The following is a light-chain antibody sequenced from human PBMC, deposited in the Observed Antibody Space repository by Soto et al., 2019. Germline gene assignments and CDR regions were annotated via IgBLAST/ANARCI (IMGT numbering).Light chain of an antibody. Sequence: DIQMTQSPSSLSASVGDRVTITCRASQGISNYLAWYQQKPGKVPKLLIYAASTLQSGVPSRFSGSGSGTDFTLTISILQPEDVATYYCQKYNSAPIFTFGPGTKVDIK. CDR1: QGISNY. V-gene: IGKV1-27*01. CDR2: AAS. CDR3: QKYNSAPIFT. J-gene: IGKJ3*01.